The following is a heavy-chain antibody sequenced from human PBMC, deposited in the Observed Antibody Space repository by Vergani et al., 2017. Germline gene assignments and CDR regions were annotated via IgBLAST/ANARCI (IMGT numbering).Heavy chain of an antibody. CDR3: ASLYYND. Sequence: QVQLVQSGAEVKKPGASVKVSCKASGYTFTSDDINWVRQATGQGLEWMGWMNPISGNTGYAQNLQGRLTITRDTSVNTAYMELSSLTSEDMAVYYCASLYYNDWGQGTLVTVSS. V-gene: IGHV1-8*03. J-gene: IGHJ4*02. D-gene: IGHD3-10*01. CDR1: GYTFTSDD. CDR2: MNPISGNT.